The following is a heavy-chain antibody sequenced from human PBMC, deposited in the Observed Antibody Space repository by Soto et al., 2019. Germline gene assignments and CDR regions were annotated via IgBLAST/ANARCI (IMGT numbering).Heavy chain of an antibody. D-gene: IGHD6-13*01. J-gene: IGHJ4*02. CDR3: AKSAHSSWTLFDYFDY. CDR1: GFTFSSYG. CDR2: ISYDGSNK. V-gene: IGHV3-30*18. Sequence: QVQLVESGGGVVQPGRSLRLSCAASGFTFSSYGMHWVRQAPGKGLEWVAVISYDGSNKYYADSVKGRFTISRDNXKXXLYLQMNSLRAEDTAVYYCAKSAHSSWTLFDYFDYWGQGTLVTVSS.